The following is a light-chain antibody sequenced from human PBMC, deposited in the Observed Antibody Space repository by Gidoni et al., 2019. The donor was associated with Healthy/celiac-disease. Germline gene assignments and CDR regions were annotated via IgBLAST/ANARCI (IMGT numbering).Light chain of an antibody. Sequence: DIQMTQSPSTLSASVGDRVTITCRASQSISSWLAWYQQKPGKAPKLLIYTASSLESGVPSRFSGSGSGKEFTRTISSLQPDDFATYYCQQYNSYPWTFGQGTKVEIK. CDR2: TAS. CDR3: QQYNSYPWT. CDR1: QSISSW. V-gene: IGKV1-5*03. J-gene: IGKJ1*01.